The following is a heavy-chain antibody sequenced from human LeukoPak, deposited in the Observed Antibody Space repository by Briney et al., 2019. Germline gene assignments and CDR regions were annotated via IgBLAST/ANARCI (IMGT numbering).Heavy chain of an antibody. D-gene: IGHD2-21*02. Sequence: ASVKVPCKASGGTFSSYAIRWVRQAPGQGLEWMGRIIPILGIANYAQKFQGRVTITADKSTSTAYMELSSLRSEDTAVYYCATYCGGDCYSYWGQGTLVTVSS. CDR1: GGTFSSYA. CDR2: IIPILGIA. CDR3: ATYCGGDCYSY. V-gene: IGHV1-69*04. J-gene: IGHJ4*02.